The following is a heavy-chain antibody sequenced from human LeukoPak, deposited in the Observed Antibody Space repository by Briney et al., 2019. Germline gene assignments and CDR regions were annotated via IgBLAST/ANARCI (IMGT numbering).Heavy chain of an antibody. V-gene: IGHV1-8*01. CDR1: GCTFTSYD. D-gene: IGHD6-19*01. Sequence: ASVKVSCKASGCTFTSYDINWVRQATGQGLEWMGWMNPNSGNTGYAQKFQGRVTMTRNTSISTAYMELSSLRSEDTAVYYCVSPGYSSGWYDYWGQGTLVTVSS. J-gene: IGHJ4*02. CDR3: VSPGYSSGWYDY. CDR2: MNPNSGNT.